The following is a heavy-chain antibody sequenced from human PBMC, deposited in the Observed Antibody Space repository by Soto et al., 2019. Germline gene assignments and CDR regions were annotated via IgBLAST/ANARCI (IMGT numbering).Heavy chain of an antibody. D-gene: IGHD5-12*01. J-gene: IGHJ4*02. CDR2: IYYSGST. Sequence: SETLSLTCTVSGGSISSGGYYWSWIRQHPGEGLEWIGYIYYSGSTYYNPSLKSRVAISVDTSKNQLSLKLSSVTAADTAIYYCARNRDGYNQYYFDYWGQGTLVTVSS. CDR3: ARNRDGYNQYYFDY. CDR1: GGSISSGGYY. V-gene: IGHV4-31*03.